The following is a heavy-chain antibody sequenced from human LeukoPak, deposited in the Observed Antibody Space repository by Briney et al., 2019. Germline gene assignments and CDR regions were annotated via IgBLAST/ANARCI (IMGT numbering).Heavy chain of an antibody. CDR3: ARLGDWNDVWFDP. CDR1: GGTFSSYA. CDR2: IIPIFGTA. Sequence: ASVRVSCKASGGTFSSYAISWVRQAPGQGLEWMGGIIPIFGTANYAQKFQGRVTITADESTSTAYMELSSLRSEDTAVYYCARLGDWNDVWFDPWGQGTLVTVSS. D-gene: IGHD1-1*01. J-gene: IGHJ5*02. V-gene: IGHV1-69*13.